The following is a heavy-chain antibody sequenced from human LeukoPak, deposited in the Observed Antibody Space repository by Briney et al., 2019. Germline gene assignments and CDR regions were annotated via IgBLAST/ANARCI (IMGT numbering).Heavy chain of an antibody. CDR2: ISSSSSYI. CDR1: GFTFSSYS. J-gene: IGHJ4*02. D-gene: IGHD3-3*01. CDR3: ARDRLTYDFWSGPDY. V-gene: IGHV3-21*01. Sequence: GGSLRLSSAASGFTFSSYSMNWVRQAPGKGLEWVSSISSSSSYIYYADSVKGRFTISRDNAKNSLYLQMNSLRAEDTAVYYCARDRLTYDFWSGPDYWGQGTLVTVSS.